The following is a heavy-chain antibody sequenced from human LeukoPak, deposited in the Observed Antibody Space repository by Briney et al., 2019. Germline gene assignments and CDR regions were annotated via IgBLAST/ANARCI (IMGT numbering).Heavy chain of an antibody. V-gene: IGHV3-53*04. CDR1: GISVSNDY. CDR3: ARDRRGEKDFDV. Sequence: GGSLRLSCAASGISVSNDYMSWVRQAPGKGLEGVSAIYADGYTRDPASVKGRFSISRHNSKNTVYLQMDNLRPEDTAVYYCARDRRGEKDFDVWGPGTMVTVSS. CDR2: IYADGYT. J-gene: IGHJ3*01.